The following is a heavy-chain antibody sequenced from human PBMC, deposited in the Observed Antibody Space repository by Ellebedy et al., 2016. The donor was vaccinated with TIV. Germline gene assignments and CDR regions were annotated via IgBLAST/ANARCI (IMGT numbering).Heavy chain of an antibody. V-gene: IGHV1-69*13. CDR2: IIPIFGTA. Sequence: SVKVSXXASGGTFSSYAISWVRQAPGQGLEWMRGIIPIFGTANYAQKFQGRVTITADESTSTAYMELSSLRSEDTAVYYCARATMVRGVISPPSNLDYWGQGTLVTVSS. CDR3: ARATMVRGVISPPSNLDY. CDR1: GGTFSSYA. J-gene: IGHJ4*02. D-gene: IGHD3-10*01.